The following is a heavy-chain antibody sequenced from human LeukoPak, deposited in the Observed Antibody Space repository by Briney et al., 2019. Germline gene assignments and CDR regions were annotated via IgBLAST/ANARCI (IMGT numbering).Heavy chain of an antibody. CDR3: ARDRSLGYSGYGVPSYYYYGMDV. CDR2: INAGNGNT. CDR1: GYTFTSYA. Sequence: ASVKVSCKASGYTFTSYAMHWVRQPPGQRLEWMGWINAGNGNTKYSQKFQGRVTITRDTSASTAYMELSSLRSEDTAVYYCARDRSLGYSGYGVPSYYYYGMDVWGKGTTVTVSS. D-gene: IGHD5-12*01. J-gene: IGHJ6*04. V-gene: IGHV1-3*01.